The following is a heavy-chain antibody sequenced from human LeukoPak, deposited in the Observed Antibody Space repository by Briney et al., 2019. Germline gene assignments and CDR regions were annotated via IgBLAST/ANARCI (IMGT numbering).Heavy chain of an antibody. D-gene: IGHD5-12*01. Sequence: GSLRLSCAASGFIFSNYAMHWVRQAPGKGLEYVSAISASDGSTYYASSVKGRFTISRDNSKSILYLQMGSLRDEDMAVYYCAREERGLAIDYWGQGTLVTVSS. CDR3: AREERGLAIDY. CDR1: GFIFSNYA. V-gene: IGHV3-64*01. CDR2: ISASDGST. J-gene: IGHJ4*02.